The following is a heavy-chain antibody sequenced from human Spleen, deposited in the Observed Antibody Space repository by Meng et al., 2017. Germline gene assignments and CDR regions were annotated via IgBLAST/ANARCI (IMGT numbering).Heavy chain of an antibody. J-gene: IGHJ4*02. CDR1: GGSIRSTNW. CDR2: IDHRGST. V-gene: IGHV4-4*02. CDR3: ARQGMTTVTTFHY. Sequence: QVQLQESGPRLVKPSGTLSLTCAVSGGSIRSTNWWSWVRQAPGKGLEWIGEIDHRGSTNYNPTLKSRVTMSVDKSKNQFALNLSSVTAADTAVYYCARQGMTTVTTFHYWGQGTLVTVSS. D-gene: IGHD4-17*01.